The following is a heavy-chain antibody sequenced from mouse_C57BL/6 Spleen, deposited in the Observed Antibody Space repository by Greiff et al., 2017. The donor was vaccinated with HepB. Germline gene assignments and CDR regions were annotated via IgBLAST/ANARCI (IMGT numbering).Heavy chain of an antibody. CDR2: IYPRSGNT. Sequence: QVQLKESGAELARPGASVKLSCKASGYTFTSYGISWVKQRTGQGLEWIGEIYPRSGNTYYNEKFKGKATLTADKSSSTAYMELRSLTSEDSAVYFCARLVVFAYWGQGTLVTVSA. CDR3: ARLVVFAY. J-gene: IGHJ3*01. D-gene: IGHD1-1*02. V-gene: IGHV1-81*01. CDR1: GYTFTSYG.